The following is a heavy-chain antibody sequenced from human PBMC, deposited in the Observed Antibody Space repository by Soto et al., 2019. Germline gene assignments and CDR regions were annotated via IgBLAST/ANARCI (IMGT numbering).Heavy chain of an antibody. J-gene: IGHJ4*02. CDR2: VHYSGRA. V-gene: IGHV4-59*01. CDR3: ARISNDYGGNGAFDY. CDR1: GGSISNYY. Sequence: SETLSLTCTVSGGSISNYYWIWIRQPPGKGLDWIGYVHYSGRATYNPSLKSRVSISVDTSKNQFSLNMSSVTAADTAVYYCARISNDYGGNGAFDYWGQGTLVTVSS. D-gene: IGHD4-17*01.